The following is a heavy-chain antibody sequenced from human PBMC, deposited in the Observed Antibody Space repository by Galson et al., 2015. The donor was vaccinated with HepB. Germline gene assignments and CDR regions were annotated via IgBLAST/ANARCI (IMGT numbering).Heavy chain of an antibody. CDR2: INPSGGST. D-gene: IGHD2-2*01. Sequence: SVKVSCKASGYTFTSYYMHWVRQAPGQGLEWMGIINPSGGSTSYAQKFQGRVTMTRDTSTSTVYMELSSLRSEDTAVYYCARHIVVVPAAHKGVAFDYWGQGTLVTVSS. CDR1: GYTFTSYY. J-gene: IGHJ4*02. CDR3: ARHIVVVPAAHKGVAFDY. V-gene: IGHV1-46*01.